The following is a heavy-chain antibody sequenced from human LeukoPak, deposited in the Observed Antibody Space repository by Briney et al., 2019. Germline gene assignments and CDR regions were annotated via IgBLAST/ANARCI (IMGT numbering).Heavy chain of an antibody. Sequence: PGGSLRLSCAASGFTFSSYEMNWVRQAPGKGLEWVSYISSSGSTIYYADSVKGRFTISRDNAKNSLYLQMNSLRAEDTAVYYCARDFNGDGVVGAYVAAFDIWGQGTVVTVSS. CDR1: GFTFSSYE. CDR3: ARDFNGDGVVGAYVAAFDI. CDR2: ISSSGSTI. J-gene: IGHJ3*02. V-gene: IGHV3-48*03. D-gene: IGHD1-26*01.